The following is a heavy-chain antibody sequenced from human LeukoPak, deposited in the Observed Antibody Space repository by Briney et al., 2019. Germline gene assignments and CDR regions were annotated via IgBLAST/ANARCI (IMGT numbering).Heavy chain of an antibody. V-gene: IGHV3-30*18. CDR2: ISYDGSNN. CDR3: AKGHDYGDYVKY. CDR1: GFTFSSYG. J-gene: IGHJ4*02. D-gene: IGHD4-17*01. Sequence: TGGSLRLSCAASGFTFSSYGMHWVRQAPGKGLEWVAVISYDGSNNYYADSVKGRFTISRDNSKNTLYLQMNSLRAEDTAVYYCAKGHDYGDYVKYWGQGTLVTVSS.